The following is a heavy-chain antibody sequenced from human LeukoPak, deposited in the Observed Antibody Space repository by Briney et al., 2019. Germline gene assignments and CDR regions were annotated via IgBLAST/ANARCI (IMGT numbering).Heavy chain of an antibody. CDR3: ARDFGYSYGYL. CDR2: FDPEDGET. J-gene: IGHJ1*01. V-gene: IGHV1-24*01. Sequence: ASVKVSCKVSGYTLTELSMHWVRQAPGKGLEWMGGFDPEDGETIYAQKFQGRVTMTEDISTDTAYMELSRLRSDDTAVYYCARDFGYSYGYLWGQGTLVTVSS. CDR1: GYTLTELS. D-gene: IGHD5-18*01.